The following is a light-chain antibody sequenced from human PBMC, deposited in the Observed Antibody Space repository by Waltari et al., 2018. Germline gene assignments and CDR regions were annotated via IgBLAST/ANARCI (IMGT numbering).Light chain of an antibody. CDR1: QSVLYSSRDKNY. CDR3: QQYFRAPYT. J-gene: IGKJ2*01. Sequence: DIVLTQSPDSLAVSLGERATINCKSSQSVLYSSRDKNYLTWDQQKPGQPPKLLISWASAREYGVPDRFSGSGSGTDFTLTISSLQAEDVAVYYCQQYFRAPYTFGQGTKLEIK. V-gene: IGKV4-1*01. CDR2: WAS.